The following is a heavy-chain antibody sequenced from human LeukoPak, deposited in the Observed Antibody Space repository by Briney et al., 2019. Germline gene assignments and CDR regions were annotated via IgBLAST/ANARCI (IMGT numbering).Heavy chain of an antibody. J-gene: IGHJ3*02. CDR1: GGSFSGYC. CDR3: ARRAARRTAFDI. Sequence: SETLSLTCAVYGGSFSGYCWSWIRQPPGKGLEWIGEINHSGSTNYNPSLKSRVTISVDTSKNQFSLKLSSVTAADTAVYYCARRAARRTAFDIWGQGTMVTVSS. CDR2: INHSGST. D-gene: IGHD6-6*01. V-gene: IGHV4-34*01.